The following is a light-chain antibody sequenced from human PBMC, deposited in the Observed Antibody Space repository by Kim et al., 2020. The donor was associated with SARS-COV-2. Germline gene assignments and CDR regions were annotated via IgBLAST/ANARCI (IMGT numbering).Light chain of an antibody. Sequence: GRKVTVSCSGSRSNIGSNTVNWYQHLPGTAPNLLIYNNNQRPSGVPVRFSGSKSGTSASLAISGLHSEDEAHYYCATWDDSLIGPVFGGGTQLTVL. J-gene: IGLJ2*01. CDR1: RSNIGSNT. CDR3: ATWDDSLIGPV. CDR2: NNN. V-gene: IGLV1-44*01.